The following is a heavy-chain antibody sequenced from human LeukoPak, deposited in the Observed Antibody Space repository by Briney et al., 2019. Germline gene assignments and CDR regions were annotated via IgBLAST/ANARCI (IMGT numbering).Heavy chain of an antibody. V-gene: IGHV3-74*01. CDR1: GFTFSSYW. CDR3: ARGPWRRAFDI. CDR2: INTDGRTT. J-gene: IGHJ3*02. D-gene: IGHD5-12*01. Sequence: GGSLRLSCVSSGFTFSSYWMHWVRQAPGKGLVWASRINTDGRTTTYADSVKGRFTISRDNAKNTLYLQMNSLRAEDTAVYYCARGPWRRAFDIWGQGTMVTVSS.